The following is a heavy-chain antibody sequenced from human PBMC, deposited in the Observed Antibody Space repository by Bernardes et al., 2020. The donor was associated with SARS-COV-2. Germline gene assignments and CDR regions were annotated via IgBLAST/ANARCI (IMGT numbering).Heavy chain of an antibody. D-gene: IGHD3-22*01. V-gene: IGHV3-30*03. CDR3: ACIVVVISTRAFDT. CDR2: ISYDGTKK. J-gene: IGHJ3*02. Sequence: GGSLRLSCAASGFTFSTYGMHWVRQAPGKGLEWVAVISYDGTKKYYADSVKGRFTISRDNSKNTLDLQMNSLGPEDTAVYYCACIVVVISTRAFDTWGQGTMVTVSS. CDR1: GFTFSTYG.